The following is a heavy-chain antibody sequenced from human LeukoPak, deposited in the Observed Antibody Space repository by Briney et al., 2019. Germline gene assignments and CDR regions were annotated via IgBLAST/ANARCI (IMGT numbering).Heavy chain of an antibody. V-gene: IGHV1-2*02. D-gene: IGHD3-22*01. CDR1: RYTFTGYY. J-gene: IGHJ4*02. CDR2: INPNSGGT. Sequence: ASVKVSCKASRYTFTGYYMHWVRQAPGQGLEWMGWINPNSGGTNYAQKFQGRVTMTRDTSISTAYMELSRLRPDDTAVYYCARSSYYYDSSGYDPTFDYWGQGTLVTVSS. CDR3: ARSSYYYDSSGYDPTFDY.